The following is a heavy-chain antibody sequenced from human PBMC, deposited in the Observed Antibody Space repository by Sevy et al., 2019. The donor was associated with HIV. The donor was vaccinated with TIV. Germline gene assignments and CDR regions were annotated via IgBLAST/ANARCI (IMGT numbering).Heavy chain of an antibody. CDR1: GGSINNPDFN. CDR3: TRVRGPFGWSDP. D-gene: IGHD3-10*01. V-gene: IGHV4-30-4*01. J-gene: IGHJ5*02. CDR2: VYYSGNT. Sequence: SETLFLTCSVSGGSINNPDFNWSWVRQPPGRGLEWIGYVYYSGNTYYSPSLKTRASLSIDTSKNQFSLDLHSVTAADTAVYYCTRVRGPFGWSDPWGQGTLVTVSS.